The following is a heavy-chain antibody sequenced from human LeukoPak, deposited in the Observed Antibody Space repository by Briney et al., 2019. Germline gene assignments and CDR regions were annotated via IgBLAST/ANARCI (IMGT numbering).Heavy chain of an antibody. Sequence: ASVKVSCKASGYTFTAYYIHWLRQAPGQGLEWMGWVNPFSGGTIPAQKFQDRFTMTKDTSINTAYMGLSSLRSDDTAVYYCARVKDSSSWHYFDFWGQGTLVTVSS. CDR3: ARVKDSSSWHYFDF. V-gene: IGHV1-2*02. J-gene: IGHJ4*02. D-gene: IGHD6-13*01. CDR1: GYTFTAYY. CDR2: VNPFSGGT.